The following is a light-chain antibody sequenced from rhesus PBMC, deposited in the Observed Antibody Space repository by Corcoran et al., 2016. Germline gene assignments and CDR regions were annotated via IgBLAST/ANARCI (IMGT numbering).Light chain of an antibody. CDR1: SSDIGGYNY. V-gene: IGLV2-32*02. CDR2: EVT. Sequence: QAALTQPRSVSGSPGQSVTISCTGSSSDIGGYNYVSWYQQHPGTAPKLMLSEVTKRPSGVSDRFSGSKSGNTASLTISGLQAEDEADYFCSSYAGGDTFIFGAGTRLTVL. CDR3: SSYAGGDTFI. J-gene: IGLJ1*01.